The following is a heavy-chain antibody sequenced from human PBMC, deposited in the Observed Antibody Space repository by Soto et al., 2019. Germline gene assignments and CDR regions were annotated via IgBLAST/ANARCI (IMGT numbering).Heavy chain of an antibody. Sequence: QVQLVQSGAEVKKPGSSVKVSCKASGGTFSSYAISWVRQAPGQGLEWMGGIIPIFGTANYAQKFQGRVTITEDESTSTDYMELRSLRSEDTAVYYCAREGCSSTRCYTPRGVYYDYGMDVWGQGPTVTVSS. J-gene: IGHJ6*02. CDR3: AREGCSSTRCYTPRGVYYDYGMDV. V-gene: IGHV1-69*01. D-gene: IGHD2-2*02. CDR1: GGTFSSYA. CDR2: IIPIFGTA.